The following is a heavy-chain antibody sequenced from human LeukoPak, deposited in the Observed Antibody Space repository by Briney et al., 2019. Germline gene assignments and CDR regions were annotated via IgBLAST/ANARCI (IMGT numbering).Heavy chain of an antibody. V-gene: IGHV1-69*04. Sequence: ASVKVSCKASGGTFSSYAISWVRQAPGQGLEWMGRIIPILGIANYAQKFKGRVTITADKSTSTAYMELSSLRSEDTAVYYCARRDYDILTGLTNRAFDIWGQGTMVTVSS. CDR3: ARRDYDILTGLTNRAFDI. CDR2: IIPILGIA. D-gene: IGHD3-9*01. CDR1: GGTFSSYA. J-gene: IGHJ3*02.